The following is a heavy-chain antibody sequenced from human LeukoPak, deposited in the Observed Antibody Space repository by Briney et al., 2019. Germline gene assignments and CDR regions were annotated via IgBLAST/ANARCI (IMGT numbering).Heavy chain of an antibody. V-gene: IGHV3-7*01. CDR3: ASPYGAQGEYFFDY. Sequence: GGSLRLSCAASGFTFNTYWMSWVRQAPGKGLEWVANIKQDGSEKYYVDSVKGRFTISRDNAKNSLYLQMNSLRAEDTAVYYCASPYGAQGEYFFDYWGQGTLVTVSS. CDR2: IKQDGSEK. CDR1: GFTFNTYW. J-gene: IGHJ4*02. D-gene: IGHD4-17*01.